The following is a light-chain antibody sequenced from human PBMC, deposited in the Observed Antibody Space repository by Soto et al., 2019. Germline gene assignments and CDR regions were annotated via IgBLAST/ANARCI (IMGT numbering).Light chain of an antibody. CDR2: GAS. Sequence: EVVVTQSPATLSVSPGDTAKLSCRASQSIGSKLGWYQQKPGQAPRLLIYGASTRATGIPARFSGSVSGTEFTLTISSLQSEDLAVYYCQQYDKWTLITFGQGTRLEIK. CDR1: QSIGSK. V-gene: IGKV3-15*01. J-gene: IGKJ5*01. CDR3: QQYDKWTLIT.